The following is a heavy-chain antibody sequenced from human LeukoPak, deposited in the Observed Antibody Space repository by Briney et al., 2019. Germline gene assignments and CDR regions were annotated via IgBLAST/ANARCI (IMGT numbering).Heavy chain of an antibody. V-gene: IGHV3-74*03. CDR1: GFTFSSHW. J-gene: IGHJ3*02. CDR3: ARDRAGGYGDYLHAFDI. D-gene: IGHD4-17*01. CDR2: INGDGSNT. Sequence: GGSLRLSCAASGFTFSSHWMHWVRQAPGKGLVWVSRINGDGSNTTYADSVKGRFTISRDNAKNTLYLQMNSLRAEDTAVYYCARDRAGGYGDYLHAFDIWGQGTMVTVSS.